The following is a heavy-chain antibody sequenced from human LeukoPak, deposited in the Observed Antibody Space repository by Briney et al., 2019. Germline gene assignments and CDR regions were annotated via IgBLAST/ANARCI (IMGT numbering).Heavy chain of an antibody. V-gene: IGHV3-30*03. CDR3: ARGGGQMGTYYFDY. CDR1: GFTFSSHG. D-gene: IGHD2-15*01. Sequence: TGGSLSLSCAASGFTFSSHGMHWVRQAPGKAREWVAVISYEGSNKYYAGSVKGRFTISRDSSKNTLYLQMNSLRTEDTAVYYCARGGGQMGTYYFDYWGQGTLLTVSS. CDR2: ISYEGSNK. J-gene: IGHJ4*02.